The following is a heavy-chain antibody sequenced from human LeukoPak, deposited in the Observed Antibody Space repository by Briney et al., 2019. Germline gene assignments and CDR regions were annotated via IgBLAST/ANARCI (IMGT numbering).Heavy chain of an antibody. V-gene: IGHV4-30-4*01. D-gene: IGHD4-17*01. CDR1: GGSISSGDYY. CDR2: IYYSGST. J-gene: IGHJ4*02. CDR3: ARERPDYGDYVLDY. Sequence: SETLSLTCTVSGGSISSGDYYWSWIRQPPGKGPEWIGYIYYSGSTYYNPSLKSRVTISVDTSENQFSLKLSSVTAADTAVYYCARERPDYGDYVLDYWGQGTLVTVSS.